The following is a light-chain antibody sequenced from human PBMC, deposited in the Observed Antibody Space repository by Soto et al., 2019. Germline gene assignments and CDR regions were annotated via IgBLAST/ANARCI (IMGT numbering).Light chain of an antibody. Sequence: QSVLTQPPSVSGAPGQRVTISCAGSSSNIGADYDAHWYQHLPGTAPKLLIFANNNRPSGIPDRFSGSKSGASASLAITGLQTEDEADYYCQSYDNNLGVVSGGGTKLTVL. CDR1: SSNIGADYD. CDR3: QSYDNNLGVV. V-gene: IGLV1-40*01. J-gene: IGLJ3*02. CDR2: ANN.